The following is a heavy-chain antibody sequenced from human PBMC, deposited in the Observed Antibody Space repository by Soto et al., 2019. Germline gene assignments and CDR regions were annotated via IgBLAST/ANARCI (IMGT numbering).Heavy chain of an antibody. CDR3: ARDRLDSRSGYDAFDI. Sequence: VQMVQSGAEVRRPGASVKISCKASGYSFTNYYIHWVRQAPGQGLEWMGTVNPSDGNTVYAQNFQGRVTMTRDTSANTVYMDLTGLRSEDAAVCFCARDRLDSRSGYDAFDIWGQGTMVNVSS. D-gene: IGHD3-3*01. J-gene: IGHJ3*02. CDR2: VNPSDGNT. CDR1: GYSFTNYY. V-gene: IGHV1-46*01.